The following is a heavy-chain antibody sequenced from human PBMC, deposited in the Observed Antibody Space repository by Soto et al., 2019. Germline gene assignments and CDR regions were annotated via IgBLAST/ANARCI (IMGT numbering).Heavy chain of an antibody. Sequence: QVHLQQWGAGLLKPSETLSLTCAVYGGSFSGYYWSWISQPPGKGLGWIGEINNGGSSNYHPSLKSLGSMSVGQSNNQFSLKLTSVTAADAAVYYCAGGRGDGYNQNWYFDLWGRGTLVTVSS. CDR2: INNGGSS. V-gene: IGHV4-34*01. CDR1: GGSFSGYY. D-gene: IGHD3-10*01. CDR3: AGGRGDGYNQNWYFDL. J-gene: IGHJ2*01.